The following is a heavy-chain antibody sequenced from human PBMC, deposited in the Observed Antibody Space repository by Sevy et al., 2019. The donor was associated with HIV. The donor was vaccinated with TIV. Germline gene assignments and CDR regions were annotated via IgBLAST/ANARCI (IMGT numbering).Heavy chain of an antibody. J-gene: IGHJ4*02. D-gene: IGHD3-22*01. CDR3: ATTQDYYDSSGYPFDY. CDR2: FDPEDGET. CDR1: GYTLTELS. Sequence: ASVKVSCKVSGYTLTELSMHSLRQAPGKGLEWVGSFDPEDGETVYEHNFQGRVSMTEDTSTDTAYMEVISLKFEDTAVYYCATTQDYYDSSGYPFDYWGQGTLVTVSS. V-gene: IGHV1-24*01.